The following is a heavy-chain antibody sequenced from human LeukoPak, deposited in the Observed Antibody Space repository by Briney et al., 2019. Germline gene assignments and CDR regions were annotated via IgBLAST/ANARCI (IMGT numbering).Heavy chain of an antibody. Sequence: SETLSLTCTVSGGSISSNSYYWGWIRQPPGKGLEWIGSIYYSGSTYYNPSLKSRVTISVDTSKNQFSLKLSSVTAADTAVYYCARGNWNDAIDYWGQGTLVTVSS. CDR3: ARGNWNDAIDY. J-gene: IGHJ4*02. D-gene: IGHD1-1*01. CDR2: IYYSGST. V-gene: IGHV4-39*07. CDR1: GGSISSNSYY.